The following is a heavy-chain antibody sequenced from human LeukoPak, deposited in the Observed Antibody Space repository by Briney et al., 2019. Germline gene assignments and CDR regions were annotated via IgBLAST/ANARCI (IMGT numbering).Heavy chain of an antibody. CDR2: IYHSGST. D-gene: IGHD3-10*01. V-gene: IGHV4-38-2*02. J-gene: IGHJ4*02. CDR3: ARDDYDYYGSGFYDY. Sequence: SETLSLTCTVSGYSISSGYYWGWIRQPPGKGLEWIGSIYHSGSTDYNPSLKSRVTISIDTSKNQFSLKLSSVTAADTAVYYCARDDYDYYGSGFYDYWGQGTLVTVSS. CDR1: GYSISSGYY.